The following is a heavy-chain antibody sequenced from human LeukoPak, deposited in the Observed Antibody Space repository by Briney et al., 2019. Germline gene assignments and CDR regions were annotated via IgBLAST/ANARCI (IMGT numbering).Heavy chain of an antibody. CDR3: ARVGTTVVDY. D-gene: IGHD4-23*01. J-gene: IGHJ4*02. CDR1: GGSIRSYY. Sequence: ASETLSLTCTVSGGSIRSYYWSWIRQPPGKGLEWIGYIYYSGSTNYNPSLKSRVTISVDTSKNQFSLKLSSVTAADTAVYYCARVGTTVVDYWGQGTLVTVSS. V-gene: IGHV4-59*01. CDR2: IYYSGST.